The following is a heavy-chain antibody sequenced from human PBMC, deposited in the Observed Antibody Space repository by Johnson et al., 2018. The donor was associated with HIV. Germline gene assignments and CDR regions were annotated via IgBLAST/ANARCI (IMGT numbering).Heavy chain of an antibody. CDR2: IKQDGSEK. CDR3: ASGPPVNAFDI. V-gene: IGHV3-7*05. Sequence: VQLVESGGGLVQPGGSLRLSCAASGITFSSYWMSWVRQAPGQGLEWVANIKQDGSEKYYVDSVKGRFTISRDNAKNSLYLQMNSLRAEDTAVYYCASGPPVNAFDIWGQGTMVTVSS. CDR1: GITFSSYW. J-gene: IGHJ3*02.